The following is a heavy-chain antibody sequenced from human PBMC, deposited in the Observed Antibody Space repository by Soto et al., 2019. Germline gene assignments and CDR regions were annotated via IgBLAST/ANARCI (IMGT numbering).Heavy chain of an antibody. J-gene: IGHJ5*02. CDR3: AKDFGAWSDS. CDR2: ISYDGTDK. CDR1: GFAFSTYG. V-gene: IGHV3-30*18. Sequence: GGSLRLSCVGSGFAFSTYGMHWVRQAPAKGLEWVALISYDGTDKYYADSVKGRFSISRDNSKQTLSLQMDSLRPEDTAVYYCAKDFGAWSDSWGQGTLVTVSS. D-gene: IGHD6-19*01.